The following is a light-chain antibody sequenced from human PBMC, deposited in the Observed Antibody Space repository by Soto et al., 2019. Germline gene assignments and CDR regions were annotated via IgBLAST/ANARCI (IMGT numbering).Light chain of an antibody. Sequence: DIVMTQSPDSLVVSLGERATINCKSSQSVLHSSNNKNYLAWYQHKPGQPPKLLIYWASTRESGVPDRFSGSGSGTDFTLTISSLQAEDVAVYYCQQYYTTPRTFGQGTKVEIK. CDR1: QSVLHSSNNKNY. V-gene: IGKV4-1*01. CDR2: WAS. CDR3: QQYYTTPRT. J-gene: IGKJ1*01.